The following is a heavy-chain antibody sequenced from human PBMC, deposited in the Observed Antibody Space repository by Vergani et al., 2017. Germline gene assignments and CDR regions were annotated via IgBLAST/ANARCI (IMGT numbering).Heavy chain of an antibody. Sequence: EVHLVESGGGLVQPGGSLRLSCAASGFTFSSYSMNWVRQAPGKGREWVSYISSTSSSTIYYAYSGKGRFTISRDNAKTALYLQMNSLSAEDTAVYYCARGRSGFYFDYWGQGSLVTVSS. D-gene: IGHD2-15*01. V-gene: IGHV3-48*01. CDR3: ARGRSGFYFDY. CDR2: ISSTSSSTI. J-gene: IGHJ4*02. CDR1: GFTFSSYS.